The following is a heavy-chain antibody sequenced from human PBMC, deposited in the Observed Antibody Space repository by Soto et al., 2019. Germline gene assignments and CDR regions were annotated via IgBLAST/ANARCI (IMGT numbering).Heavy chain of an antibody. J-gene: IGHJ5*02. CDR3: AKGGSSSARSCDR. V-gene: IGHV3-30*18. D-gene: IGHD6-6*01. CDR1: GFSFSSYG. CDR2: MSWDGNNK. Sequence: QVQVVESGGGVVQPGRSLRLSCAASGFSFSSYGMHWVRQAPGKGLEWVAIMSWDGNNKYYADSVRGRFTISRDSSKNTMFLQMNSLRVEDTAMYYCAKGGSSSARSCDRWGQGTLVTVSS.